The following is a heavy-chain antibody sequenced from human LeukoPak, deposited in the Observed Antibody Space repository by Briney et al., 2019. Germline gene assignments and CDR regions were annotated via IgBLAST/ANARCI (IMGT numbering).Heavy chain of an antibody. Sequence: SETLSLTCTVSGGATSSSNFYWAWIRQPPGKGLEWLGSIFYSGTTHYNPSLKSRVTISVDTSKNQFSLKLTSVTAADTAVYYCARLSNYGGHSGDGYWGQGTLVTVSS. J-gene: IGHJ4*02. V-gene: IGHV4-39*01. CDR1: GGATSSSNFY. D-gene: IGHD4-23*01. CDR2: IFYSGTT. CDR3: ARLSNYGGHSGDGY.